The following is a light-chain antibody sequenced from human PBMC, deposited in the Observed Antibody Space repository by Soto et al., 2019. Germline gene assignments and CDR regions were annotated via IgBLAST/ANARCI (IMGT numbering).Light chain of an antibody. Sequence: QSVLTQPASVSGSPGQSITISCTGTSSDVGYDNYVSWFQQHPGKAPKLMIYEVSRRPSGISDRFSGSKSGDTASLTISGLQAEDEADYYCISYIPSTTTHWVFGGGTKLTVL. J-gene: IGLJ3*02. CDR1: SSDVGYDNY. CDR3: ISYIPSTTTHWV. CDR2: EVS. V-gene: IGLV2-14*01.